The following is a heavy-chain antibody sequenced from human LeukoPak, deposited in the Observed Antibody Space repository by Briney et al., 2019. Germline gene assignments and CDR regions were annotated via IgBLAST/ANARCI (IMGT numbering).Heavy chain of an antibody. V-gene: IGHV5-10-1*01. CDR1: GHGLSTHY. CDR3: ARRPGGVLADADFFES. J-gene: IGHJ4*02. Sequence: GESLKISRQDSGHGLSTHYINWVRQMPGKGLEWMGRIDPSDSYTNYNPSFQGHVTFTADKSTNTAYLQWTSLKASDTAIYYCARRPGGVLADADFFESWGQGTLVTVSS. D-gene: IGHD3-16*01. CDR2: IDPSDSYT.